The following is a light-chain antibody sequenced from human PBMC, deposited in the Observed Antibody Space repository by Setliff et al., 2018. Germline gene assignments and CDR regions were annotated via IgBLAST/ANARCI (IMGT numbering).Light chain of an antibody. Sequence: QSVLAQPASVSGSPGQSITISCTGTSNDIGGYKYVSWYQQHPGKAPKLMIYEVSNRPSGVSDRFSGSESGNTASLTISGLQAEDEADYYCSSYTSSTTKIFGGGTKGTVL. CDR1: SNDIGGYKY. J-gene: IGLJ2*01. V-gene: IGLV2-14*01. CDR3: SSYTSSTTKI. CDR2: EVS.